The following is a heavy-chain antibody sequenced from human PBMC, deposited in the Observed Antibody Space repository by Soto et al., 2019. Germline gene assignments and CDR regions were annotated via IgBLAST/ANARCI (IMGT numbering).Heavy chain of an antibody. V-gene: IGHV3-30*18. CDR2: ISYDGSNK. D-gene: IGHD6-13*01. CDR3: AKDSSSTWFFVMDV. J-gene: IGHJ6*02. CDR1: GFTFSSFG. Sequence: GGSMRLSCAASGFTFSSFGMHWVRRAPGQGLEWLTNISYDGSNKNYADSVKGRFTISRDNSKNTLYLQMNSLRAEDTAVYYCAKDSSSTWFFVMDVWGQGTTVTVSS.